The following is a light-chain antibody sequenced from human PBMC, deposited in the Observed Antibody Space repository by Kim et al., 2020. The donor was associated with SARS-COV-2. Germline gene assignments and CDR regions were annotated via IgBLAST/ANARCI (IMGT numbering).Light chain of an antibody. CDR3: QVWDSSTAE. Sequence: SYELTQPPSVSVAPGQTAIITCSGDKLGDRHACWYQKRPGQSPVLVIYQDIKRPSGIPERFSGSNSENTATLTISGTQAMDEADYYCQVWDSSTAEFGVGTQLTVL. CDR1: KLGDRH. J-gene: IGLJ3*02. CDR2: QDI. V-gene: IGLV3-1*01.